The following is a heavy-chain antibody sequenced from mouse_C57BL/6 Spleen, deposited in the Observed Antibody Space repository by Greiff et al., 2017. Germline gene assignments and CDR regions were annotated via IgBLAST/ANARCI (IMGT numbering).Heavy chain of an antibody. CDR3: ARIYYYGSYYYAMDY. Sequence: VQLQQPGAELVKPGASVKMSCKASGYTFTSYWITWVKQRPGQGLEWIGDIYPGSGSTNYNEKFKSKATLTVDTSSSTAYMQLSSLTSEDSAVYYCARIYYYGSYYYAMDYWGQGTSVTVSS. V-gene: IGHV1-55*01. D-gene: IGHD1-1*01. J-gene: IGHJ4*01. CDR2: IYPGSGST. CDR1: GYTFTSYW.